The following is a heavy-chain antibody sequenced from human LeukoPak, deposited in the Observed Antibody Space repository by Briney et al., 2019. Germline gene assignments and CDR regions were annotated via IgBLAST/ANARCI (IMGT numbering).Heavy chain of an antibody. D-gene: IGHD4-11*01. Sequence: ASVKVSCKXSGYTFTSYYMHWVRQAPGQGLEWMGWINPNSGGTNYAQKFQGRVTMTRDTSISTAYMELSRLRSDDTAVYYCAHSNYAGDAFDIWGQGTMVTVSS. V-gene: IGHV1-2*02. CDR1: GYTFTSYY. J-gene: IGHJ3*02. CDR3: AHSNYAGDAFDI. CDR2: INPNSGGT.